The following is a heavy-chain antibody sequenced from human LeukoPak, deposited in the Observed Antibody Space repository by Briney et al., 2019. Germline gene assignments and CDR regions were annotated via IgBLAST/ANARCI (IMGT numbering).Heavy chain of an antibody. D-gene: IGHD6-13*01. CDR1: GFTFEDYG. V-gene: IGHV3-20*04. J-gene: IGHJ6*03. CDR2: INWNGGST. CDR3: AILAAAAPPPNYYMDV. Sequence: AGGPLRLSCAASGFTFEDYGMSWVRQAPGKGLEWVSGINWNGGSTGYADSVKGRFTISRDNAKNSLYLQMNSLRAEDTALYYCAILAAAAPPPNYYMDVCGKGTTVTVSS.